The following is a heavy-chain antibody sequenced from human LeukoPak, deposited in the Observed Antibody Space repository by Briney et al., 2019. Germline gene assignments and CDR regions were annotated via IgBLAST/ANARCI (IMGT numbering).Heavy chain of an antibody. J-gene: IGHJ6*03. D-gene: IGHD7-27*01. V-gene: IGHV3-48*04. CDR1: GFTFSSYS. Sequence: GGSLRLSCAASGFTFSSYSMNWVRQAPGKGLEWVSYISSSSSTIYYADSVKGRFTISRDNAKNSLYLQMNSLRAEDTAVYYCARGGYTQNWGWSLHYYYYYMDVWGKGTTVTVSS. CDR2: ISSSSSTI. CDR3: ARGGYTQNWGWSLHYYYYYMDV.